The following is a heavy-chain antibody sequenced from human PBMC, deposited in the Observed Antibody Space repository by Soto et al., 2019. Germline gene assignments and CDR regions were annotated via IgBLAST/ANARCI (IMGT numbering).Heavy chain of an antibody. D-gene: IGHD3-9*01. CDR1: GYTFTSYA. CDR3: ARGYDILTGRPQLHNSGLFDS. J-gene: IGHJ5*01. V-gene: IGHV1-3*01. CDR2: INAGNGNT. Sequence: ASVKVSCKASGYTFTSYAMHWVRQAPGQRLEWMGWINAGNGNTKYSQKFQGRVTITRDTSASTAYMELSSLRSEDTAVYYCARGYDILTGRPQLHNSGLFDSWGQGTLVIVSS.